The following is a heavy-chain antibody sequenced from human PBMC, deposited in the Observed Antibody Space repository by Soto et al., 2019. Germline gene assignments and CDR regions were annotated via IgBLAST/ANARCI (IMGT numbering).Heavy chain of an antibody. D-gene: IGHD6-13*01. CDR3: ARERPDGSRLDP. CDR1: GDSISSGDYY. V-gene: IGHV4-30-4*01. J-gene: IGHJ5*02. CDR2: IYYSGNT. Sequence: SETLSLTCTVSGDSISSGDYYWSWIRQLPGKGLEWIGCIYYSGNTYYNPSLKRRFSISVDTSKNQFSLQLSSVTAADTAVYYCARERPDGSRLDPWGQGTLVTVSS.